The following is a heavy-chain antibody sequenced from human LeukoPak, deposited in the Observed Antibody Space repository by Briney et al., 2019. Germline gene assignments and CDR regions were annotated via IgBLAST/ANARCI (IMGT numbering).Heavy chain of an antibody. V-gene: IGHV3-23*01. D-gene: IGHD2-15*01. CDR2: IRKNGGDT. Sequence: PGGSLRLSCAASGFTFSDYSMSWVRQAPGKGLEWVSNIRKNGGDTYYADSVKGRFTISRDNSKNTLYLEMNRLRDEDTAVYYCAKAGYSTWFGPWGQGTLVTVSS. CDR1: GFTFSDYS. J-gene: IGHJ5*02. CDR3: AKAGYSTWFGP.